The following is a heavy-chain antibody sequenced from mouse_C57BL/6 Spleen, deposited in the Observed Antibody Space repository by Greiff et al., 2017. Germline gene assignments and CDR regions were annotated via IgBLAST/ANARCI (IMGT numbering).Heavy chain of an antibody. CDR1: GYTFTSYW. CDR3: ARGYYYGSSDDY. D-gene: IGHD1-1*01. J-gene: IGHJ2*01. CDR2: IDPSDSYT. V-gene: IGHV1-59*01. Sequence: QVQLQQPGAELVRPGTSVKLSCKASGYTFTSYWMHWVKQRPGQGLEWIGVIDPSDSYTNYNQKFKGKAQLTVDTSSSTAYMQLSSLTSEDSAVYYCARGYYYGSSDDYWGQGTTLTVSS.